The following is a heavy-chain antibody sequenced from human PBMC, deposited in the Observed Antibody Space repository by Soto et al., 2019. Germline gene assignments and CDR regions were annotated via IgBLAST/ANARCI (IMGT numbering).Heavy chain of an antibody. CDR1: GYTLTTYY. Sequence: GASVKVSCKASGYTLTTYYMYWVRQAPGQGLEWMGIINPSGGSTSFAQKFQGRVTMTRDTSTSTVYMELISLTSEDTAVYYCARDVGMASRPYLDYWGQGTLVTVSS. V-gene: IGHV1-46*01. D-gene: IGHD6-6*01. J-gene: IGHJ4*02. CDR3: ARDVGMASRPYLDY. CDR2: INPSGGST.